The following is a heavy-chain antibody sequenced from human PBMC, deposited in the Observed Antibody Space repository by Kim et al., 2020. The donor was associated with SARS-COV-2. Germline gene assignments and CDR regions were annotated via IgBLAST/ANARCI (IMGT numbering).Heavy chain of an antibody. CDR3: ARYYHSSKRYFYL. CDR2: ISASGSNI. V-gene: IGHV3-48*03. Sequence: GGSLRLSCAASGFTFSSYEMNWVRQSPGKGLEWVSYISASGSNIYYADSVKGRFTISRDNAKNSLYLQMNSLRAEDTTVYYCARYYHSSKRYFYLWGRGTLVTLSS. CDR1: GFTFSSYE. J-gene: IGHJ2*01. D-gene: IGHD3-22*01.